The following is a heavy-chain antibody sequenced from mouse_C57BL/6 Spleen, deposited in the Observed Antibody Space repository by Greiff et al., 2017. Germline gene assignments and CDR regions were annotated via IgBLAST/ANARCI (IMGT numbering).Heavy chain of an antibody. V-gene: IGHV7-1*01. CDR2: SRNKANDYTT. CDR3: ARDAGDYDAWDFDV. D-gene: IGHD2-4*01. CDR1: GFTFSDFY. J-gene: IGHJ1*03. Sequence: EVKLVESGGGLVQSGRSLRLSCATSGFTFSDFYMEWVRQAPGKGLEWIAASRNKANDYTTEYSASVKGRFIVSRDTSQSIIYLQMNALRAEDTAINYSARDAGDYDAWDFDVGGTGTTVTVSS.